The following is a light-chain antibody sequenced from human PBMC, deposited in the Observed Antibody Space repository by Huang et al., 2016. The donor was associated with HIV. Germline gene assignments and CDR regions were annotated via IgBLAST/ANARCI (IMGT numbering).Light chain of an antibody. J-gene: IGKJ4*01. V-gene: IGKV3-15*01. CDR3: QQYNNWHLT. CDR1: QSVSTN. Sequence: IVMTQTPATLPVSPGGRATLSCRASQSVSTNLAWYQQQPGQTPRLIIYGSTTRATGVPARFSGSGSGTDFTLTINSLQSEDFGIYYCQQYNNWHLTFGGGTKV. CDR2: GST.